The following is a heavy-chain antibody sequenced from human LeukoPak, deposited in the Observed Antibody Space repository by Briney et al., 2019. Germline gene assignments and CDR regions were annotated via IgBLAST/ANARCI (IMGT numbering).Heavy chain of an antibody. CDR1: GGTFSSYA. Sequence: ASVKVSCKASGGTFSSYAISWVRQAPGQGLEWMGGIIPIFGTANYAQKFQGRVTITADKSTSTAYMELSSLRSEDTAVYYCAREGSIWYSGSDTPFDYWGQGTLVTVSS. D-gene: IGHD6-13*01. J-gene: IGHJ4*02. CDR3: AREGSIWYSGSDTPFDY. V-gene: IGHV1-69*06. CDR2: IIPIFGTA.